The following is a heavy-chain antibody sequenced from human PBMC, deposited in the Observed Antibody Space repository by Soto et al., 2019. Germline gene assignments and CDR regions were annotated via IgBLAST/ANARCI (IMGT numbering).Heavy chain of an antibody. V-gene: IGHV3-30*18. J-gene: IGHJ4*02. CDR3: AKGCGTVTSCSILDY. CDR2: ISNEGRDE. Sequence: QVHLVESGGGVVQPGRSLRLSCEVSGLTFSNYGMHWVRQGPGKGLEWVAVISNEGRDERYADSVRGRFTISRDNSKNTLYLQMSSLRAEDTAVYYCAKGCGTVTSCSILDYWGQGTLVTVSS. D-gene: IGHD3-10*01. CDR1: GLTFSNYG.